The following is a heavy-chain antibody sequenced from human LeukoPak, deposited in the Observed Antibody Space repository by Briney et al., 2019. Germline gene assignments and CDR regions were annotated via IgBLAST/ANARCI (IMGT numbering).Heavy chain of an antibody. Sequence: ASVKVSCKASGYTFTSYDINWVRQAPGQGLEWMGRINPNSGDTNFAQKFQGRVTMTRDTSISTAYMDLSGLRPDDTAVYYCARGGSGYTYGRGSYFDYWGHGILVTVSS. CDR2: INPNSGDT. CDR3: ARGGSGYTYGRGSYFDY. CDR1: GYTFTSYD. J-gene: IGHJ4*01. D-gene: IGHD5-18*01. V-gene: IGHV1-2*06.